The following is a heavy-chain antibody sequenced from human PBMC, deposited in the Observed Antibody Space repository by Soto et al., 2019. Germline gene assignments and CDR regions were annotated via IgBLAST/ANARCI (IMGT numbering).Heavy chain of an antibody. J-gene: IGHJ5*02. CDR2: IDYSGST. CDR1: GGSISSGGFY. Sequence: QVQLQESGPGLVKPSQTLSLTCTVSGGSISSGGFYWSWIRQPPGKGLEWIGFIDYSGSTYYSPSLRDRPTRSTDTSKNQFSRKMTSVTAGDTAVYYCARAHGSGSYAWFDPWGQGTLITVSS. CDR3: ARAHGSGSYAWFDP. V-gene: IGHV4-31*03. D-gene: IGHD3-10*01.